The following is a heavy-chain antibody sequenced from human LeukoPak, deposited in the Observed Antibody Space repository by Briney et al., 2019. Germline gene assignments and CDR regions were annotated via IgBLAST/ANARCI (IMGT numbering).Heavy chain of an antibody. V-gene: IGHV1-69*13. CDR2: IIPIFGTA. J-gene: IGHJ5*02. Sequence: GGSVKVSCKASGGTFSSYAISWVRQAPGQGLEWMGGIIPIFGTANYAQKFQGRVTITADESTSTAYMELSSLRSEDTAVYYCARTTHSLTGFDPWGQGTLVTVSS. CDR3: ARTTHSLTGFDP. D-gene: IGHD1-14*01. CDR1: GGTFSSYA.